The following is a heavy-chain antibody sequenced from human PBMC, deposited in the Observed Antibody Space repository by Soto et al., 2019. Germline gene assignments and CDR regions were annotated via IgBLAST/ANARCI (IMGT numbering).Heavy chain of an antibody. Sequence: VKVSCKASGGTFSSYAISWVRQAPGQGLEWMGGIIPIFGTANYAQKFQGRVTITADESTSTAYMELSSLRSEDTAVYYCARAGGCSSTSCYTEFDYWGQGTLVTVSS. CDR2: IIPIFGTA. CDR1: GGTFSSYA. CDR3: ARAGGCSSTSCYTEFDY. J-gene: IGHJ4*02. D-gene: IGHD2-2*02. V-gene: IGHV1-69*13.